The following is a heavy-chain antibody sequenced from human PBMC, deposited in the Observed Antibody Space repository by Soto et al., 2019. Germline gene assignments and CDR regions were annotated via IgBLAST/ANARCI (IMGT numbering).Heavy chain of an antibody. J-gene: IGHJ4*02. Sequence: ASVKVSCKASGYTFTGYYMHWVRQAPGQGLEWMGWINPNSGGTNYAQKFQGWVTMTRDTSISTAYMELSRLRSDDTAVYYCARDGLGDGTSPNFDYWGQGTLVTVSS. CDR3: ARDGLGDGTSPNFDY. CDR1: GYTFTGYY. CDR2: INPNSGGT. D-gene: IGHD3-16*01. V-gene: IGHV1-2*04.